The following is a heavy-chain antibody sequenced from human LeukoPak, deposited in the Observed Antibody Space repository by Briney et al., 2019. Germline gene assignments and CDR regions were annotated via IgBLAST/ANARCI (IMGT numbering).Heavy chain of an antibody. D-gene: IGHD3-10*01. V-gene: IGHV3-74*01. CDR3: AKDRVWFGEAPLDV. CDR1: GFTFSSYW. J-gene: IGHJ6*04. Sequence: PGGALRLSCAASGFTFSSYWMHWVRQAPGKGLVWVSRINSDGSSTSYADSVKGRFTISRDNSKNTLYLQMYSLRAEETAVYYCAKDRVWFGEAPLDVWGKGTTVTTSS. CDR2: INSDGSST.